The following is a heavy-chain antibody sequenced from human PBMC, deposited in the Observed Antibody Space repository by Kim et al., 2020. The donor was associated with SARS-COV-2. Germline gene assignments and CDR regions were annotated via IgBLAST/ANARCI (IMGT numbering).Heavy chain of an antibody. J-gene: IGHJ4*02. CDR3: ARGRRGYLGAPDY. Sequence: SETLSLTCAVYGGSFSGYYWSWIRQPPGKGLEWIGEINHSGSTNYNPSLKSRVTISVDTSKNQFSLKLSSVTAADTAVYYSARGRRGYLGAPDYWGQGTLVTVSS. CDR2: INHSGST. V-gene: IGHV4-34*01. D-gene: IGHD3-16*01. CDR1: GGSFSGYY.